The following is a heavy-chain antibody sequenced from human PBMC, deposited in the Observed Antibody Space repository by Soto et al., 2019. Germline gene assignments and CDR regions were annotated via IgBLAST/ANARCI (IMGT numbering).Heavy chain of an antibody. CDR2: IYPGDSDT. J-gene: IGHJ3*02. CDR3: ARHTSLEMATMVAAFDI. CDR1: GYSFTSYW. V-gene: IGHV5-51*01. Sequence: PGESLKISCKGSGYSFTSYWIGWVRQMPGKGLEWMGIIYPGDSDTRYSPSFQGQVTISADKSISTAYLQWSSLKASDTAMYYCARHTSLEMATMVAAFDIWGQGTMVTVSS. D-gene: IGHD2-8*01.